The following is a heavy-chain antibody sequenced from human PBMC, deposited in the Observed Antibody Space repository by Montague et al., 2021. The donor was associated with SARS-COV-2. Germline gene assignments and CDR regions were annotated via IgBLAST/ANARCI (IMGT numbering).Heavy chain of an antibody. CDR3: ARDHGSGWFTFDY. D-gene: IGHD6-19*01. J-gene: IGHJ4*02. CDR2: IYSGGST. Sequence: SLRLSCAASGFTVSSNYMSWVRQAPGRGLEWVSVIYSGGSTYYADSVKGRFTISRHNSKNTLYLQMNSLGAEDTAVYYCARDHGSGWFTFDYWGQGTLVTVSS. CDR1: GFTVSSNY. V-gene: IGHV3-53*04.